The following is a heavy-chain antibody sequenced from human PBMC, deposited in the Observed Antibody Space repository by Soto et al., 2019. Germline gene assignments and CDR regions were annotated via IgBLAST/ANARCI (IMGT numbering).Heavy chain of an antibody. V-gene: IGHV1-69*01. CDR2: IIPIFGTS. D-gene: IGHD5-18*01. CDR3: ARGGVETVTFDY. J-gene: IGHJ4*02. CDR1: GGSLSNYL. Sequence: QVQLVQSGTEVKKPGSSVQVSCKASGGSLSNYLITWVRQAPGQGLEWMGEIIPIFGTSNSAQRFQGRVTITAVESTSTVYMELSNLRSEDTAVYYCARGGVETVTFDYWGQGTLVTVSS.